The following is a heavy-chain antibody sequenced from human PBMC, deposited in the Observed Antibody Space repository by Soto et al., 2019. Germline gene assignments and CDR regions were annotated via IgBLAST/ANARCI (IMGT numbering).Heavy chain of an antibody. CDR3: TTEEWYYFPS. Sequence: GGSLRLSCAASGFTFSVQWMSWVRQAPGKGLEWVATINQDVSERYYVDSVKGRFSISRDSAKNSLYLQMNSLRAEDTAVYYCTTEEWYYFPSWGQGTLVTVSS. J-gene: IGHJ4*02. V-gene: IGHV3-7*03. D-gene: IGHD3-3*01. CDR2: INQDVSER. CDR1: GFTFSVQW.